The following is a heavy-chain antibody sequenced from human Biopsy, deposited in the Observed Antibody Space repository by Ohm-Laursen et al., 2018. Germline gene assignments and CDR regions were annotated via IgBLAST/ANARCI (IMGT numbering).Heavy chain of an antibody. D-gene: IGHD2-2*01. CDR3: ARPKSRRALDV. Sequence: GSLRLSCTASGFTFADYWMNWVRRAPGKGLEWVANIKQDGSEKNYVDSVKGRFTITRDNANNSLYLQMNSLRVEGTAVYYCARPKSRRALDVWGQGTMVTVSS. CDR2: IKQDGSEK. J-gene: IGHJ3*01. V-gene: IGHV3-7*01. CDR1: GFTFADYW.